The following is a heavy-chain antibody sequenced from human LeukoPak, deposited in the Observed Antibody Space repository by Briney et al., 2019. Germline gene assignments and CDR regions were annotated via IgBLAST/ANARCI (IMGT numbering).Heavy chain of an antibody. J-gene: IGHJ4*02. CDR3: ARVRNYYGSGSYWNY. V-gene: IGHV1-8*01. CDR1: GYTFTSYD. D-gene: IGHD3-10*01. Sequence: ASVKVSCKASGYTFTSYDINWVRQATGQGLEWMGWMNPNSGNTGYAQKFQGRVTMTRNTSISTAYMELSSLRSEDMAVYYCARVRNYYGSGSYWNYWGQGTLVTVSS. CDR2: MNPNSGNT.